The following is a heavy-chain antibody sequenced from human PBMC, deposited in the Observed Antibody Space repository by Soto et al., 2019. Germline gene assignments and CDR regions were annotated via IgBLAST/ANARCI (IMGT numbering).Heavy chain of an antibody. CDR1: GYTFTSYY. V-gene: IGHV1-46*01. D-gene: IGHD2-15*01. CDR2: INPSGGST. Sequence: SVKGSCKASGYTFTSYYMHWVRQAPVQGLEWMGIINPSGGSTSYAQKFQGRVTMTRDTSTSTVYMELSSLRSGDTAVYYCARGLHCSGGSCYQIDFDYWGQGTLVTVSS. J-gene: IGHJ4*02. CDR3: ARGLHCSGGSCYQIDFDY.